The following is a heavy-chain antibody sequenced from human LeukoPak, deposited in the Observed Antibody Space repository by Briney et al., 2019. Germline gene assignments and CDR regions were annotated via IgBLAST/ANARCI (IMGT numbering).Heavy chain of an antibody. D-gene: IGHD2-15*01. CDR2: TYYTGST. V-gene: IGHV4-39*01. J-gene: IGHJ5*02. CDR1: GGSISSSSYY. Sequence: SETLSLTCTVSGGSISSSSYYWGWIRQPPGKGLEGMGNTYYTGSTYYNPSLKSRVTISVDTSKNQFSLKLSSVTGADTAVYYCARLYEGYCSGGSCYWFDPWGQGILVTVSS. CDR3: ARLYEGYCSGGSCYWFDP.